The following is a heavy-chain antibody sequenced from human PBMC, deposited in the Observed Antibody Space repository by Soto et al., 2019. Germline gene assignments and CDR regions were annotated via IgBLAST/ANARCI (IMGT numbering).Heavy chain of an antibody. J-gene: IGHJ4*02. Sequence: QVQLVQSGAEVKKSGAAVKISCKTSGFTFTNYYLHWVRQAPGQGLEWLGLINPAPGSTNYAEKFNARVTMTLYMFSNTVYMHMGRVTSVDTGIYYWARGGRAGYSREGGFDHWGQGAHITFSS. CDR1: GFTFTNYY. V-gene: IGHV1-46*01. CDR2: INPAPGST. D-gene: IGHD1-26*01. CDR3: ARGGRAGYSREGGFDH.